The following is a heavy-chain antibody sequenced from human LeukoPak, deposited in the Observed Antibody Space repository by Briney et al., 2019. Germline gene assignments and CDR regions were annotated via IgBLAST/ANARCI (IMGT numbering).Heavy chain of an antibody. CDR1: GGTFSSYA. D-gene: IGHD1-26*01. CDR3: ARDIEVGATYAFDI. Sequence: SVKVSCKASGGTFSSYAISWVRQAPGQGLEWMGGIIPIFGTTNYAQKFQGRVTITTDESTSTAYMELSSLRSEDTAVYYCARDIEVGATYAFDIWGQGTMVTVSS. CDR2: IIPIFGTT. V-gene: IGHV1-69*05. J-gene: IGHJ3*02.